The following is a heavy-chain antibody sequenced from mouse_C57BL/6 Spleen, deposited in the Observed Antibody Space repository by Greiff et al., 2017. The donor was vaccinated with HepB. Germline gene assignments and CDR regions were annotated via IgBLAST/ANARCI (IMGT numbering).Heavy chain of an antibody. CDR2: IYPGSGNT. CDR3: ARAAQAPWFAY. CDR1: GYSFTSYY. Sequence: QVQLQQSGPELVKPGASVKISCKASGYSFTSYYIHWVKQRPGQGLEWIGWIYPGSGNTKYNEKFKGKATLTADTSSSTAYMQLSSLTSEDSAVYYCARAAQAPWFAYWGQGTLVTVSA. J-gene: IGHJ3*01. D-gene: IGHD3-2*02. V-gene: IGHV1-66*01.